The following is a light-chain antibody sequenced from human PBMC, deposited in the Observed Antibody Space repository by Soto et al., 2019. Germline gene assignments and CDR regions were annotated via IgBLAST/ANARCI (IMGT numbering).Light chain of an antibody. Sequence: QSVLTQPPSVSGTPGQRVTISCSGRTSNIGSHAVNWFQHVPGTAPKLLIITNNQRPSGVPDRFSGSKSGTSASLVISGLQSDDEGDYYCQTFDSTLTISWVFGGGTKVTVL. CDR3: QTFDSTLTISWV. V-gene: IGLV1-44*01. CDR1: TSNIGSHA. J-gene: IGLJ3*02. CDR2: TNN.